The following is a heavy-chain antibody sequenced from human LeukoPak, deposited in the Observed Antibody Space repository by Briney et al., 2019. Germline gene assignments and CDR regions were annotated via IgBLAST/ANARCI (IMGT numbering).Heavy chain of an antibody. J-gene: IGHJ6*04. V-gene: IGHV3-9*01. CDR3: AELGITMIGGV. CDR1: GFTFDDYA. Sequence: GGSLRLSCAASGFTFDDYAMHWVRQAPGKGLEWVSGISWNSGSIGYADSVKGRFSISRDNAKNSLYLQMNSLRAEDTALYYCAELGITMIGGVWGKGTTVTISS. CDR2: ISWNSGSI. D-gene: IGHD3-10*02.